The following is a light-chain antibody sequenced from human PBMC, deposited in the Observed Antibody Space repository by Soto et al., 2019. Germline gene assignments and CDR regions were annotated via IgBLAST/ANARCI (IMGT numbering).Light chain of an antibody. V-gene: IGKV3-15*01. CDR1: QSVSSN. CDR3: QQYNNWPWT. Sequence: EIVMTQSPATLSVSPGERATLSCRASQSVSSNLAWYQQKPGQAPRLLIYDGSTRATGAPARFSGSGSGTEFTLTISSLQSEDFAVYYCQQYNNWPWTFGQGTKVDI. J-gene: IGKJ1*01. CDR2: DGS.